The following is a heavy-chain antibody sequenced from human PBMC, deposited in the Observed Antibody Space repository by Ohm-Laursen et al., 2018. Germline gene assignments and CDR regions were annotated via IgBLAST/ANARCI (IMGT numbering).Heavy chain of an antibody. D-gene: IGHD4-17*01. CDR3: ASVPYGDSRDFDY. J-gene: IGHJ4*02. V-gene: IGHV1-2*02. CDR1: GYTFTGYY. CDR2: INPNSGGT. Sequence: GASVKVSCNASGYTFTGYYMHWVRQAPGQGLEWMGWINPNSGGTNYAQKFQGRVTMTRDTSISTAYMELSRLRSDDTAVYYCASVPYGDSRDFDYWGQGTLVTVSS.